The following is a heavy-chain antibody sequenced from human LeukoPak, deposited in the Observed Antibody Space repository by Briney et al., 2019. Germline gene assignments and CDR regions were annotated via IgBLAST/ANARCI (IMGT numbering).Heavy chain of an antibody. Sequence: SETLSLTCTVSGGSISSYYWSWIRQPPGKGLEWIGYIYYSGSTNYNPSLKSRVTISVDTSKNQFSLKLSSVTAADTAVYYCATQYSSSSNWFDPWGQGTLITVSS. V-gene: IGHV4-59*08. CDR2: IYYSGST. CDR1: GGSISSYY. D-gene: IGHD6-6*01. J-gene: IGHJ5*02. CDR3: ATQYSSSSNWFDP.